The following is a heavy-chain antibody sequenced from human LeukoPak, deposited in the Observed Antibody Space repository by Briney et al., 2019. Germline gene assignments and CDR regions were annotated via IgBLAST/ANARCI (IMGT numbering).Heavy chain of an antibody. J-gene: IGHJ4*02. D-gene: IGHD5-18*01. V-gene: IGHV4-30-4*08. CDR3: ARADTAMASYFDY. CDR2: IYYSGST. Sequence: SETLSLTCTVSGGSISSGDYYWSWIRQPPGKGLEWIGYIYYSGSTYYNPSLKSRVTISVDTSKNQFSLKLSSVTAADTAAYYCARADTAMASYFDYWGQGTLVTVSS. CDR1: GGSISSGDYY.